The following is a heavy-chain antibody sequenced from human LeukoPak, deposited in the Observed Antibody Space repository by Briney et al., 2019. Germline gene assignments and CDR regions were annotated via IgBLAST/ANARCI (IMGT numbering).Heavy chain of an antibody. CDR1: GFTVSSNY. Sequence: PGGSLRLSCAASGFTVSSNYMSWVRQAPGKGLEWVSVIYSGGSTYYADSVKGRFTISRDNSKNTLYLQINSLRAEDTAVYYCATAPTPYMDVWGKGTTVTVSS. CDR3: ATAPTPYMDV. D-gene: IGHD2-15*01. V-gene: IGHV3-66*01. J-gene: IGHJ6*03. CDR2: IYSGGST.